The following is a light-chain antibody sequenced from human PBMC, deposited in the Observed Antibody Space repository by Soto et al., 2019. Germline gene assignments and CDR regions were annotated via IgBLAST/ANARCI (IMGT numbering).Light chain of an antibody. CDR3: AAWDDSLNGVL. V-gene: IGLV1-44*01. CDR1: SSNIGSNT. J-gene: IGLJ2*01. Sequence: QSVLTQPPSASGTPGQRVTISCSGSSSNIGSNTVNWYQQLPGAAPKVLIYSNNERPSGVPHRFSGSKTGTSASLAISGLQSEDEADYYCAAWDDSLNGVLFGGGTKVTVL. CDR2: SNN.